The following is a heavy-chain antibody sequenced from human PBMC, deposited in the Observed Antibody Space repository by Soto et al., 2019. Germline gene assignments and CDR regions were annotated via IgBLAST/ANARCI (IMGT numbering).Heavy chain of an antibody. CDR1: GGSISSTTYY. J-gene: IGHJ4*02. Sequence: QLQLQESGPGLVKPSETLSLTCTVSGGSISSTTYYWGWIRQPPGKGLEWIGSFHYSGGTYYNPALKSRVTISVDTSKNLFSLNLSSVTAADTAVYYCARHQNTYFDDNWGQGTLVTVSS. D-gene: IGHD3-9*01. CDR2: FHYSGGT. V-gene: IGHV4-39*01. CDR3: ARHQNTYFDDN.